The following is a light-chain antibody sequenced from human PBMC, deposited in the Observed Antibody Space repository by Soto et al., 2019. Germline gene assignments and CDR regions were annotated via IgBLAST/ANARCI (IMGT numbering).Light chain of an antibody. CDR3: QQYGSSQGT. J-gene: IGKJ1*01. V-gene: IGKV3-20*01. Sequence: EIVLTQSPGTLSLSPGERATLSCRASQSVSSSYLAWYQQKPGQTPRLLIYDTSSSATVIPDRFSRSGYGKDFTINISKLETEDSDVYYCQQYGSSQGTFGQGTKVEIK. CDR1: QSVSSSY. CDR2: DTS.